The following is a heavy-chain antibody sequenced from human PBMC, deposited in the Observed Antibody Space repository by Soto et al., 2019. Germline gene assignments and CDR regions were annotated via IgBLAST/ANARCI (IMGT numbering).Heavy chain of an antibody. J-gene: IGHJ4*02. Sequence: QVQLVESGGGVVQPGRSLRLSCAASGFTFSSYGMDWVRQAPGKGLEWVAVISNDGSDKFYVDAVKGRFTISRDNSKNTLDLQMNSRRVEDTAVYYCGKQRGGYCMGGSCYAVGEDYWGQGPLVTVSS. V-gene: IGHV3-30*18. CDR3: GKQRGGYCMGGSCYAVGEDY. CDR1: GFTFSSYG. CDR2: ISNDGSDK. D-gene: IGHD2-15*01.